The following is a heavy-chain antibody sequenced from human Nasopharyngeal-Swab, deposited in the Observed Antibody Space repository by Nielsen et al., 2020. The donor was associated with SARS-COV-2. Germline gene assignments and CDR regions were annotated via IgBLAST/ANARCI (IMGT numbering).Heavy chain of an antibody. CDR3: ARALTVDTAMVIYYYYYYGMDV. J-gene: IGHJ6*02. Sequence: WVRQAPGQGLGWMGWMNPNSGNTGYAQKFQGRVTMTRNTSISTAYMELSSLRSEDTAVYYCARALTVDTAMVIYYYYYYGMDVWGQGTTVTVSS. V-gene: IGHV1-8*01. D-gene: IGHD5-18*01. CDR2: MNPNSGNT.